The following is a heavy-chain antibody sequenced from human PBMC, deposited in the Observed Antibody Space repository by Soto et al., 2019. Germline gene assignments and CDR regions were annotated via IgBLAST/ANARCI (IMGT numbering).Heavy chain of an antibody. V-gene: IGHV3-23*01. J-gene: IGHJ4*02. CDR3: GKDLYGDYGGVDY. D-gene: IGHD4-17*01. CDR2: ITGSGSST. Sequence: EVQLLDSGGGLVQPGGSLRLSCAASGFTFSTYAMSWVRQAPGKGLEWVSTITGSGSSTYYADSVKGRFTISRDNSKNTLSLQMNSLRAEDTAVYYCGKDLYGDYGGVDYWGQGTLVTVSS. CDR1: GFTFSTYA.